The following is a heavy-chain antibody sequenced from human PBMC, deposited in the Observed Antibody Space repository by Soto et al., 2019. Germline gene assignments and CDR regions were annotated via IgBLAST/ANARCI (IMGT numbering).Heavy chain of an antibody. CDR1: GFSLSTSGVG. Sequence: QITLKESGPTLVKPTQTLTLTCTFSGFSLSTSGVGVGWIRQPPGKALEWLALIYWDDDKSYRPSLKSRLTTTSDPSKNQVVLTMTNMDPVDTATYYCAPRRRGSYFDYWGQGTLVTVSS. V-gene: IGHV2-5*02. J-gene: IGHJ4*02. CDR2: IYWDDDK. CDR3: APRRRGSYFDY. D-gene: IGHD3-16*01.